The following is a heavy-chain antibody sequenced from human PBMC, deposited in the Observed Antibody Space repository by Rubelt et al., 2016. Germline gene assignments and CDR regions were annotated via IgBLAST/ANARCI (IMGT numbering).Heavy chain of an antibody. CDR2: IRTYNANQ. D-gene: IGHD2-2*01. CDR1: GYPFTTYG. J-gene: IGHJ5*02. CDR3: ARGYCSSANCLFNWFDP. Sequence: QVQLVQSGAEVKKPGASVKVSCKASGYPFTTYGISWVRQAPGQGLEWMGWIRTYNANQNYAQKLQGRVTMTTDPSTSTAYMELRSLRSDDTAMYFCARGYCSSANCLFNWFDPWGQGTLVTVSS. V-gene: IGHV1-18*01.